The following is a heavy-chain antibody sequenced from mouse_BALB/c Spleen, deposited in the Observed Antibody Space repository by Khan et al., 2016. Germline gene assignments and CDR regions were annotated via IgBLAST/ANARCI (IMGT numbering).Heavy chain of an antibody. J-gene: IGHJ1*01. D-gene: IGHD1-1*01. V-gene: IGHV5-12*02. Sequence: EVELVESGGGLVQPGGSLKLSCATSGFTFSDYYMYWVRQTPEKRLEWVAYISNGGDNTYYPETVKGRFTISRDNAKNILYLQMSRLKSEDTAMNYFARHLRHYGSPLYFDVWGAGTTVTVSS. CDR3: ARHLRHYGSPLYFDV. CDR1: GFTFSDYY. CDR2: ISNGGDNT.